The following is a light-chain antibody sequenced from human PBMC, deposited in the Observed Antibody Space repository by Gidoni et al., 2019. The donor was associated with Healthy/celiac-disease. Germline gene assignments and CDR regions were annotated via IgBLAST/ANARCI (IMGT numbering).Light chain of an antibody. J-gene: IGKJ2*01. Sequence: AIQMTQAPSSLAASTGDRVTITCRARQGIRSYLAWYQQQPGKAPTLLIYAASTLQSGVPSRFSGSGSGTDFTLTISCLQSEDFATYYCQQYYSYPEYTFGQGTKLEIK. CDR3: QQYYSYPEYT. CDR2: AAS. CDR1: QGIRSY. V-gene: IGKV1-8*01.